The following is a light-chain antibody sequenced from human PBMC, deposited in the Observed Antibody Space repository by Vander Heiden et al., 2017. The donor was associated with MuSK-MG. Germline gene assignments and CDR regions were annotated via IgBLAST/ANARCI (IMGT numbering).Light chain of an antibody. V-gene: IGKV1-27*01. CDR1: QGISNY. J-gene: IGKJ2*01. Sequence: DIQMTQSPSSLSASVGDRVTITCRASQGISNYLAWYQQKPGKGPKLLIYAASTLQAGVPSRFSGSGYGKDFTLTISSRQPEDVASYYCQKYNSYPPYTFGQGTKLDIK. CDR2: AAS. CDR3: QKYNSYPPYT.